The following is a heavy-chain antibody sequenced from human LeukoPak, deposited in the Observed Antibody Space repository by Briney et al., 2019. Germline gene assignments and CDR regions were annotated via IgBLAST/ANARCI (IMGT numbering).Heavy chain of an antibody. V-gene: IGHV1-46*01. D-gene: IGHD4-17*01. CDR1: GYTFTSYY. J-gene: IGHJ4*02. CDR2: INPSGGST. CDR3: ARGGLATVTTLGYDY. Sequence: ASVKVSCKASGYTFTSYYMHWVRQAPGQGLEWMGIINPSGGSTSYAQKFQGRVTMTRDTSTSTVYMELRSLRYEDTAVYYCARGGLATVTTLGYDYWGQGTLVTVSS.